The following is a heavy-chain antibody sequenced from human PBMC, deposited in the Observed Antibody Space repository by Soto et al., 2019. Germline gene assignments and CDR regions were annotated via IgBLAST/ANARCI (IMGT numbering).Heavy chain of an antibody. CDR3: AKVQDIVVVVAAPVDY. D-gene: IGHD2-15*01. V-gene: IGHV3-23*01. CDR1: GFTFSSYA. J-gene: IGHJ4*02. CDR2: ISGSGGST. Sequence: GGSLRLSCAASGFTFSSYAMSWVRQAPGKGLEWVSAISGSGGSTYYADSVKGRFTISRDNSKNTLYLQMNSLRAEDTAVYYCAKVQDIVVVVAAPVDYWGQGTLVTVS.